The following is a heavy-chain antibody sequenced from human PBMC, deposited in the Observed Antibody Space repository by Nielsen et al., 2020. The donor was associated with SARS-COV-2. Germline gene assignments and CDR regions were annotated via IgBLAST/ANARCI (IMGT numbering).Heavy chain of an antibody. J-gene: IGHJ6*04. D-gene: IGHD6-13*01. CDR2: MSAADGRT. Sequence: ASAMVICKASAYTIITSYMLRVRHAPAQRLVGMGWMSAADGRTTYSQKFQGRVTTTRDTSATTVYLELSSLTSEDTAVYYCARDTGNWYMDVWGKGTTVTVSS. CDR1: AYTIITSY. V-gene: IGHV1-3*01. CDR3: ARDTGNWYMDV.